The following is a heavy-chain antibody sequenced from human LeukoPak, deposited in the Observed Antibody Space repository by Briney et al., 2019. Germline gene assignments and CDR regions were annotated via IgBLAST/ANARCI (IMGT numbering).Heavy chain of an antibody. CDR3: GKYDRYCSGGSCFP. CDR1: GFTFSNYP. J-gene: IGHJ5*02. Sequence: GGSLRLSCAASGFTFSNYPMRWVRQAPGKGLEWVSTISGSGGDTFYADSVKGRFTISRDNSKKTLYLQINSLRAEDTAVYYCGKYDRYCSGGSCFPWGQGTLVTVSS. D-gene: IGHD2-15*01. V-gene: IGHV3-23*01. CDR2: ISGSGGDT.